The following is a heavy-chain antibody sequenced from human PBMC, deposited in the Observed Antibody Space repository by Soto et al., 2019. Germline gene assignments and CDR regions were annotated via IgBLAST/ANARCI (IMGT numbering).Heavy chain of an antibody. D-gene: IGHD7-27*01. CDR3: ATNWEYYFDS. J-gene: IGHJ4*02. CDR1: GHTFTGYY. V-gene: IGHV1-2*02. Sequence: QVQLVQSGAEVKKPGASVKVSCKASGHTFTGYYMHWVRQAPGQGLEWMGWINPNSGGTNSAQKIKGRVTMTRDTSITTVYMELSRLRSDDTAVYYCATNWEYYFDSWGQGTLVTVSS. CDR2: INPNSGGT.